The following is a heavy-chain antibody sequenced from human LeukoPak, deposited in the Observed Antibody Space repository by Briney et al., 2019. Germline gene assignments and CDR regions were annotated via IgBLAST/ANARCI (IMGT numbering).Heavy chain of an antibody. Sequence: GGSLRLSCAASGFTFSSYAMSWVRQAPGKGLEWVSAISGSGGSTYYADSVKGRFTISRDNSKNTLYLQMNSLRAEDTAVYYCARVAGWRHYDSSPYWYYGMDVWGQGTTVTVSS. V-gene: IGHV3-23*01. CDR3: ARVAGWRHYDSSPYWYYGMDV. CDR2: ISGSGGST. CDR1: GFTFSSYA. D-gene: IGHD3-22*01. J-gene: IGHJ6*02.